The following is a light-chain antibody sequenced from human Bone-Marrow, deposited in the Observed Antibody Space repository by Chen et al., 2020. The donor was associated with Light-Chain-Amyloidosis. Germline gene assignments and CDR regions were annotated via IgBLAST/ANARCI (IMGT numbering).Light chain of an antibody. J-gene: IGLJ1*01. CDR2: EVT. CDR3: SSYTITNTRV. V-gene: IGLV2-14*01. Sequence: YALTQPASVSGSPGQSITISCTGTSSDVGGDNHVSWYQQQPDKAPKLMIYEVTNRPSWVPYRFSGSKSDNTASLTISRLQTEDEADYFCSSYTITNTRVFGSGTRVTVL. CDR1: SSDVGGDNH.